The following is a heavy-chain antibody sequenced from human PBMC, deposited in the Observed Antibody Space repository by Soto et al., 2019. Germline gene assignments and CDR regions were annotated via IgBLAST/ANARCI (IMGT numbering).Heavy chain of an antibody. CDR1: GGSISSSSYY. CDR3: ARDLVVATSFSYNWFDP. J-gene: IGHJ5*02. D-gene: IGHD2-15*01. CDR2: IYYSGST. V-gene: IGHV4-39*02. Sequence: ETLSLTCTVSGGSISSSSYYWGWIRQPPGKGLEWIGSIYYSGSTYYNPSLKSRVTISVGTSKNQFSLKLSSVTAADTAVYYCARDLVVATSFSYNWFDPWGQGTLVTVSS.